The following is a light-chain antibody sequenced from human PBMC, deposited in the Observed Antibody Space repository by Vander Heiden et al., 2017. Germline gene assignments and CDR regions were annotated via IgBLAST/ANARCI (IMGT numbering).Light chain of an antibody. CDR1: QSVSSY. Sequence: EIVLTQSPATLSLSPGERATLSCRASQSVSSYLAWYKQKPGQAPRLLIYDASNRATGIPARFSGSGSGTDFALTISSLEPEDFAVYYCQQHSNWPGWTFGQGTKVEIK. J-gene: IGKJ1*01. CDR3: QQHSNWPGWT. V-gene: IGKV3-11*01. CDR2: DAS.